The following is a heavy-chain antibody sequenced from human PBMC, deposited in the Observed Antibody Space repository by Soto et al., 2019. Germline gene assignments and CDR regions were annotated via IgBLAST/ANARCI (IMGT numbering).Heavy chain of an antibody. V-gene: IGHV3-48*02. CDR1: GFTFSSYS. J-gene: IGHJ4*02. Sequence: GGSLRLSCAASGFTFSSYSMNWVRQAPGKGLEWVSYISSSSSTIYYADSVKGRFTISRDNAKNSLYLQMNSLRDEDTAVYYCARDRITMVRGVMVPFDYWGQGTLVTVSS. D-gene: IGHD3-10*01. CDR3: ARDRITMVRGVMVPFDY. CDR2: ISSSSSTI.